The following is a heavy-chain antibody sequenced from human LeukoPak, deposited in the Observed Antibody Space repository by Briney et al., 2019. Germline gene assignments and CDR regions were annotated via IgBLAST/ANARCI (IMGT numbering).Heavy chain of an antibody. CDR2: INHSGST. CDR3: ARGKRGKGLKTYYYDSSGYWPIDY. Sequence: SETLSLTCAVYGGSFSGYYWSWIRQPPGKGLEWIGEINHSGSTNYTPSLKSRVTISVDTSKNQFSLKVSSVTAADTAVYYCARGKRGKGLKTYYYDSSGYWPIDYWGQGTLVTVSS. D-gene: IGHD3-22*01. V-gene: IGHV4-34*01. CDR1: GGSFSGYY. J-gene: IGHJ4*02.